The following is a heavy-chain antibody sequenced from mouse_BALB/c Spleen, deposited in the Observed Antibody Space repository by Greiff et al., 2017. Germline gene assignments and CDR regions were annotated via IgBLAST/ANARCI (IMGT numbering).Heavy chain of an antibody. CDR1: GFNIKDYY. J-gene: IGHJ4*01. CDR3: APYGYDRGNAMDY. CDR2: IDPENGNT. V-gene: IGHV14-1*02. Sequence: EVQLQQSGAELVRPGALVKLSCKASGFNIKDYYMHWVKQRPEQGLEWIGWIDPENGNTIYDPKFQGKASITADTSSNTAYLQLSSLTSEDTAVYYCAPYGYDRGNAMDYWGQGTSVTVSS. D-gene: IGHD2-2*01.